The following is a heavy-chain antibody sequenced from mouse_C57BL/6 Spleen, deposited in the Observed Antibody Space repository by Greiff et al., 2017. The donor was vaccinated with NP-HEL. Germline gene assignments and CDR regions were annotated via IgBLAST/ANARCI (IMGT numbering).Heavy chain of an antibody. V-gene: IGHV2-2*01. CDR1: GFSLTSYG. CDR3: ARNGYYGSSYLWFAY. J-gene: IGHJ3*01. CDR2: IWSGGST. Sequence: VQRVESGPGLVQPSQSLSITCTVSGFSLTSYGVHWVRQSPGKGLEWLGVIWSGGSTDYNAAFISRLSISKDNSKSQVFFKMNSLQADDTAIYYCARNGYYGSSYLWFAYWGQGTLVTVSA. D-gene: IGHD1-1*01.